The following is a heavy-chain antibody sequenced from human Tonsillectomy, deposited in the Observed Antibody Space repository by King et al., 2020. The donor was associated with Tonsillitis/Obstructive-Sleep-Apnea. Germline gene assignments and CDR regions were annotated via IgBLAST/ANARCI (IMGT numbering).Heavy chain of an antibody. Sequence: MQLQESGPGLVKPSETLSLTCTVSGGSISSYYWSWIRQPAGKGLEWIGRIYTSGSTNYNPSLKSRVTMSVDTSKNQFSLKLSSVTAADTAGYYCARNSGSASYIGYYFDYWGQGTLVTVAS. CDR2: IYTSGST. V-gene: IGHV4-4*07. CDR3: ARNSGSASYIGYYFDY. J-gene: IGHJ4*02. D-gene: IGHD3-10*01. CDR1: GGSISSYY.